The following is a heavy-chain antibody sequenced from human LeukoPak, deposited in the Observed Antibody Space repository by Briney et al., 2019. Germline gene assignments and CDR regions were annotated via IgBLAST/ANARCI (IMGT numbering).Heavy chain of an antibody. V-gene: IGHV3-23*01. CDR1: GFTFSSYA. D-gene: IGHD1-26*01. CDR2: ISDSGGRT. Sequence: PGGSLRLSCGASGFTFSSYAMSWVRQAPGKGLEWVSAISDSGGRTYYADSVKGRFTISRDNSKNTLYLQMNSLRDEDTALYYCAKAPFRRSSIVAASSGRPYYFDYWGQGTLVTVSS. J-gene: IGHJ4*02. CDR3: AKAPFRRSSIVAASSGRPYYFDY.